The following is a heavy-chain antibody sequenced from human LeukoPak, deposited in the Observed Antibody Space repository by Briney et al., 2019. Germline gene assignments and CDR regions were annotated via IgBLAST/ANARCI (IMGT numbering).Heavy chain of an antibody. D-gene: IGHD5-24*01. CDR1: GGSFSGYY. Sequence: PSETLSLTCAVYGGSFSGYYWSWIRQPPGKGLEWIGEINHSGSTNYNPSLKSRVTISVDTSKNQFSLKLSSVTAADTAVYYCARRLHGRYFDYWGQGTLVTVSS. J-gene: IGHJ4*02. V-gene: IGHV4-34*01. CDR2: INHSGST. CDR3: ARRLHGRYFDY.